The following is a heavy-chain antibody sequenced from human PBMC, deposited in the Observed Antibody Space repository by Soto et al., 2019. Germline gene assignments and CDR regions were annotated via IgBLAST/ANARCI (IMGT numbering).Heavy chain of an antibody. D-gene: IGHD2-2*02. CDR1: GCTFSSYA. Sequence: VASVKVSCKASGCTFSSYAISWVLQAPGQGLEWMGGIIPIFGTANYAQKFQGRVTITADESTSTAYMELSSLRSEDTAVYYCARDDSKYQLLYIHYYYGMDVWGQGTMVTVSS. CDR2: IIPIFGTA. V-gene: IGHV1-69*13. J-gene: IGHJ6*02. CDR3: ARDDSKYQLLYIHYYYGMDV.